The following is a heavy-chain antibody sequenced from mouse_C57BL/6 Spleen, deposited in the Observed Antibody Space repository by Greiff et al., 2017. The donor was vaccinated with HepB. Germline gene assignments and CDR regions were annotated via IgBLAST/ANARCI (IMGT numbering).Heavy chain of an antibody. CDR1: GYTFTSYW. V-gene: IGHV1-55*01. CDR3: ARRRALYGSSYDAMDF. CDR2: IYPGSGST. J-gene: IGHJ4*01. D-gene: IGHD1-1*01. Sequence: QVQLQQPGAELVKPGASVKMSCKASGYTFTSYWITWVKQRPGQGLEWIGDIYPGSGSTNYNEKFKSKATLTVDTSSSTAYMQLSSLTSEDSAVYYCARRRALYGSSYDAMDFWGQGTSVTVSS.